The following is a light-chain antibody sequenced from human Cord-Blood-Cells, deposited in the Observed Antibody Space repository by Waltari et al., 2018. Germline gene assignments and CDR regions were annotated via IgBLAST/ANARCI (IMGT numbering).Light chain of an antibody. Sequence: DIQMTQSPSSLYASVGDRVTITCRASQSISSYLNWYQQKPGKAPKLLIYAASSLQSGVPSRFSGSGSGTDFTLTISSLQPEDFATYYCQQSYSTPFGGGTKVEIK. V-gene: IGKV1-39*01. CDR3: QQSYSTP. CDR2: AAS. CDR1: QSISSY. J-gene: IGKJ4*01.